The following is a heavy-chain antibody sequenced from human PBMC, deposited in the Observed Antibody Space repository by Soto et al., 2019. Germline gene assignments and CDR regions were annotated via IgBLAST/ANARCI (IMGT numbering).Heavy chain of an antibody. J-gene: IGHJ4*02. D-gene: IGHD1-26*01. CDR3: EIYSGSTPFDY. CDR2: SYYSGST. CDR1: GGSISSSSYY. Sequence: QLQLQESGPGLVKPSETLSLTCTVSGGSISSSSYYLGWIRQPPGKGLEWIGSSYYSGSTYYNPSFKGRVTISGDTSKNPFSLKLSSVTAANTAVYSCEIYSGSTPFDYWGQGTLVTVSS. V-gene: IGHV4-39*01.